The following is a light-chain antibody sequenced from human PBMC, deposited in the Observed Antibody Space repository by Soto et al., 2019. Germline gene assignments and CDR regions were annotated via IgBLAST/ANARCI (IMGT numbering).Light chain of an antibody. V-gene: IGKV3-15*01. CDR3: QLYKNWPYT. J-gene: IGKJ2*01. CDR2: GAS. Sequence: EIVMTQSPATLSVSPGERATLSCRASQSISSNLAWYQQKPGQAPRLLIYGASTRATGIPARFSGSGSGTEFTLTISSLQSEDVAVYYCQLYKNWPYTFGQGTKLEIK. CDR1: QSISSN.